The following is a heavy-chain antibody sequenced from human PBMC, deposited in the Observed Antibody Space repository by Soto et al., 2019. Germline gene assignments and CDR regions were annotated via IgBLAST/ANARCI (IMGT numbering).Heavy chain of an antibody. Sequence: SETLSLTCTDSGGSISSYYWSWIRQPPGKGLEWIGYIYYSGSTNYNPSLKSRVTISVDTSKNQFSLKLSSVTAADTAVYYCVGARGFYYYYYGMDVWGQGTTVTVSS. CDR3: VGARGFYYYYYGMDV. D-gene: IGHD3-10*01. J-gene: IGHJ6*02. CDR2: IYYSGST. V-gene: IGHV4-59*12. CDR1: GGSISSYY.